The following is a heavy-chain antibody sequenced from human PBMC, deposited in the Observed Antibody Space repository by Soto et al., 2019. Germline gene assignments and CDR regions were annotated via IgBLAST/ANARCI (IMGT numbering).Heavy chain of an antibody. D-gene: IGHD3-22*01. V-gene: IGHV4-30-4*01. J-gene: IGHJ2*01. CDR1: GGSISSGDYY. CDR2: IYYSGCT. CDR3: AKDFAFDVVTTRHWYFDL. Sequence: QVQLQESGLGLVKPSQTLSLTCTVSGGSISSGDYYWSWIRQPPGKGLEWIGYIYYSGCTYYNPSLKRRVTISVDTSRVQLSLKLSSVTAADTAVYYCAKDFAFDVVTTRHWYFDLWGRGTLVTVSS.